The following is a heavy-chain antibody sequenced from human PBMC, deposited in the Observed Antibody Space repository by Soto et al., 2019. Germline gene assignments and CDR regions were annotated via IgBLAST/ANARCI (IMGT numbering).Heavy chain of an antibody. V-gene: IGHV2-5*02. J-gene: IGHJ5*02. CDR2: IYWDDDK. D-gene: IGHD3-9*01. CDR3: ARLLRYPNWFDP. CDR1: GFSLSTSGVG. Sequence: QITLKESGPPLVKPTQTLTLTCTFSGFSLSTSGVGVGWIRQPPGKALEWLALIYWDDDKRYSPSLKSRLTLSKETPKTQVGLTLTNMDPVDTATYYCARLLRYPNWFDPWGQGTLVTVSS.